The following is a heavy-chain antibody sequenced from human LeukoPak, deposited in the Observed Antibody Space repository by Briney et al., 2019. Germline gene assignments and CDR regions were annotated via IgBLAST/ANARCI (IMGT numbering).Heavy chain of an antibody. Sequence: GGSLRLSCAASGFTFSSYSMNWVRQAPGKGLEWVSGISGGGHSTYYADSVKGRFTISRDNSQKTLYLQMNSLRAEDTAVYYCAKGVSISAAGVDYWGQGALVTVSS. CDR2: ISGGGHST. CDR3: AKGVSISAAGVDY. V-gene: IGHV3-23*01. J-gene: IGHJ4*02. CDR1: GFTFSSYS. D-gene: IGHD6-13*01.